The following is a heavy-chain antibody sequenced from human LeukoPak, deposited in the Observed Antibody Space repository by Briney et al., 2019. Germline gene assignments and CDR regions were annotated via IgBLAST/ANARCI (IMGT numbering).Heavy chain of an antibody. J-gene: IGHJ5*02. Sequence: SETLSLTCTVSGGSISSGDYYWSWIRQPPGKGLEWIGYIYHSGSTYYNPSLKSRVTISVDRSKNQFSLKLSSVTAADTAVYYCARAPRYCTNGVCYTNWFDPWGQGTLVTVSS. CDR1: GGSISSGDYY. CDR2: IYHSGST. V-gene: IGHV4-30-2*01. CDR3: ARAPRYCTNGVCYTNWFDP. D-gene: IGHD2-8*01.